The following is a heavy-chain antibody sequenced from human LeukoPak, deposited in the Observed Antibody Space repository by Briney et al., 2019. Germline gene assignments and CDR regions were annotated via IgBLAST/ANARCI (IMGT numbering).Heavy chain of an antibody. J-gene: IGHJ4*02. V-gene: IGHV3-23*01. CDR1: GFTFRSHA. Sequence: NPGGSLRLSCVGSGFTFRSHAMSWVRQAPEKGLEFVSGIYENGGTTYYADSVKGRFTVSRDNAKNSLYLQMNSLRAEDTAVYYCARDRPRYFEYWGQGTQVTVSS. CDR3: ARDRPRYFEY. CDR2: IYENGGTT.